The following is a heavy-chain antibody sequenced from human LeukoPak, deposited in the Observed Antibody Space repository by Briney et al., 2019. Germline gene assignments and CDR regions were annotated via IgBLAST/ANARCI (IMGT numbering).Heavy chain of an antibody. V-gene: IGHV1-18*01. CDR1: GYTFTSYG. CDR3: ATGGYYGSGSFPDY. CDR2: ISAYNGNT. J-gene: IGHJ4*02. Sequence: ASVKVSCKASGYTFTSYGINWVRQAPGQGLEWMGWISAYNGNTNYAQKLQGRLNMTTDTSTSTAYMELRSLRSDDTAVYYCATGGYYGSGSFPDYWGQGTLVTVSS. D-gene: IGHD3-10*01.